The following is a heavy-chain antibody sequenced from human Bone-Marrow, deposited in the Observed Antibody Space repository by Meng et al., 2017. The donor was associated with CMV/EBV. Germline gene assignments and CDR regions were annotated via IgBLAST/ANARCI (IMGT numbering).Heavy chain of an antibody. CDR1: GYSFTSYW. Sequence: KVSCKGSGYSFTSYWIGWVRQMPGKGLEWMGIIYPGDSDTRYSPSFQGQVTISADKSISTAYLQWSSLKASDTAMYYCARQGILTGYGHYYYYGMDVWGQGTTVTVYS. CDR3: ARQGILTGYGHYYYYGMDV. J-gene: IGHJ6*02. V-gene: IGHV5-51*01. D-gene: IGHD3-9*01. CDR2: IYPGDSDT.